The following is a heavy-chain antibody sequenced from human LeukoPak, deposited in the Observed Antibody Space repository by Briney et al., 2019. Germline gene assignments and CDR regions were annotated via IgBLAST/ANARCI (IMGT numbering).Heavy chain of an antibody. CDR2: IYSGGST. CDR3: ARGQGYSSGWYGIYFDY. J-gene: IGHJ4*02. CDR1: GFTFSSYA. Sequence: GGSLRLSCAASGFTFSSYAMHWVRQAPGKGLEWVSVIYSGGSTYYADSVKGRFTISRDNSKNTLYLQMNSLRAEDTAVYYCARGQGYSSGWYGIYFDYWGQGTLVTVSS. V-gene: IGHV3-66*01. D-gene: IGHD6-19*01.